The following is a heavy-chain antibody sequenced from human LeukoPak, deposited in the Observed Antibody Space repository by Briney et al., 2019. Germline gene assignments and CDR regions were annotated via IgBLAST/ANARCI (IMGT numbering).Heavy chain of an antibody. J-gene: IGHJ6*02. CDR1: GGTFSSYA. CDR3: ARGESGGIYESYNSYSGMDG. D-gene: IGHD5/OR15-5a*01. Sequence: ASVKVSCKASGGTFSSYAISWVRQAPGQGLEWMGGIIPIFGTANYAQKFQGRVTITADESTSTAYMELSSLRSEDTAVYYCARGESGGIYESYNSYSGMDGGDEGSTL. CDR2: IIPIFGTA. V-gene: IGHV1-69*13.